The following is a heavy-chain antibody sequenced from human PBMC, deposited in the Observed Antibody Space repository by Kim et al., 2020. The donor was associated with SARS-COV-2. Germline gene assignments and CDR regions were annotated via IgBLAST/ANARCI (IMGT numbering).Heavy chain of an antibody. D-gene: IGHD3-9*01. CDR2: ISYDGSNK. Sequence: GGSLRLSCAASGFTFSSYAMHWVRQAPGKGLEWVAVISYDGSNKYYADSVKGRFTIPRDNSKNTLYLQMNSLRAEDTAVYYCARAGYDILTGYYNPFDY. J-gene: IGHJ4*01. CDR1: GFTFSSYA. V-gene: IGHV3-30*04. CDR3: ARAGYDILTGYYNPFDY.